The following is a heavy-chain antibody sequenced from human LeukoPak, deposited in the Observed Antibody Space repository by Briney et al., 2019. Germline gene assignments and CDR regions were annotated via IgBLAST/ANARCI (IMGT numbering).Heavy chain of an antibody. CDR1: GGSISSSSYY. CDR3: ARKMQQWLKRQNWFDP. CDR2: IYYSGST. D-gene: IGHD6-19*01. Sequence: PSETLSLTCTISGGSISSSSYYWGWIRQPPGKGLEWIGSIYYSGSTYYNPSLKSRVTISVDTSKNQFSLKLSSVTAADTAVYYCARKMQQWLKRQNWFDPWGQGTLVTVSS. J-gene: IGHJ5*02. V-gene: IGHV4-39*01.